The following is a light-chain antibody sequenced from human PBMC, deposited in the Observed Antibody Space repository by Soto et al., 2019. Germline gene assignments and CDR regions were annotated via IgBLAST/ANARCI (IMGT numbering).Light chain of an antibody. CDR1: SYNIARYY. CDR2: DDT. CDR3: GTWDSSLSSWV. V-gene: IGLV1-51*01. J-gene: IGLJ3*02. Sequence: QSVLTQPPSVSAAPGQKVTISCSGSSYNIARYYVSWYRQVPGTAPTLLIYDDTKRPSGIPDRFSGSKSGTSATLGITGLQTVDEADYYCGTWDSSLSSWVFGGGTKLTVL.